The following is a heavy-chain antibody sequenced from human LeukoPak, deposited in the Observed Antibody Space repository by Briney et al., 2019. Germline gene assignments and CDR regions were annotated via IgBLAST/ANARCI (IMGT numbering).Heavy chain of an antibody. CDR2: TYWGDDK. CDR1: DFLLSTSGVG. D-gene: IGHD1-1*01. Sequence: SGPTLVKPTQTLTLTCTISDFLLSTSGVGVGWIRQPTGKALGWLALTYWGDDKRYSPYLKSRLTITKDTSKNHVVLIMTNMDPMDTATYYCARREVKLDYFDFWGQGTLVTVSS. J-gene: IGHJ4*02. CDR3: ARREVKLDYFDF. V-gene: IGHV2-5*02.